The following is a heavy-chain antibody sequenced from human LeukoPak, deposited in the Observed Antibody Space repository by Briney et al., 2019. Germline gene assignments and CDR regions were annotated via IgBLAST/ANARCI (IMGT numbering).Heavy chain of an antibody. D-gene: IGHD3-9*01. V-gene: IGHV4-59*01. J-gene: IGHJ3*02. CDR1: GGSISSYY. Sequence: SETLSLTCTVSGGSISSYYWSWLRQPPGKGLEWIGYIYYSGSTNYNPSLKSRVTISVDTSKNQFSLKLSSVTAADTAVYYCARGDILTGYYKGSGAFDIWGQGTMVTVSS. CDR3: ARGDILTGYYKGSGAFDI. CDR2: IYYSGST.